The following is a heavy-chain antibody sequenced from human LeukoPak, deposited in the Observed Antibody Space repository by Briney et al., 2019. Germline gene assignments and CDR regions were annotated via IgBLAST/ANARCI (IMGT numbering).Heavy chain of an antibody. D-gene: IGHD3-10*01. CDR1: GFTFSSYA. Sequence: GGFLRLSCAASGFTFSSYAMHWVRQAPGKGLEWVAVISYDGSNKYYADSVKGRFTISRDNSKNTLCLQMNSLRAEDTAVYYCAKAHGSGSSYYYYYGMDVWGQGTTVTVSS. J-gene: IGHJ6*02. CDR2: ISYDGSNK. CDR3: AKAHGSGSSYYYYYGMDV. V-gene: IGHV3-30-3*01.